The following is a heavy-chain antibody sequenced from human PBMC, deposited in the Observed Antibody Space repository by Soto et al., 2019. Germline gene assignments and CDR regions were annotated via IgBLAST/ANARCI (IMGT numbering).Heavy chain of an antibody. J-gene: IGHJ6*02. V-gene: IGHV4-4*02. CDR3: AKTAPPPYYYYGMDV. CDR2: IYHSGST. CDR1: GGSISSSNW. Sequence: ASETLSLTCAVSGGSISSSNWWSWVRQPPGKGLEWIGEIYHSGSTNYNPSLKSRVTISVDKSKNQFSLKLSSVTAADTAVYYCAKTAPPPYYYYGMDVWGQGTTVTVSS.